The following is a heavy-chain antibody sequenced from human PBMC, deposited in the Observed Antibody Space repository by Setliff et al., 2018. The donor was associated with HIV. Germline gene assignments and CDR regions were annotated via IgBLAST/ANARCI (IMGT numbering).Heavy chain of an antibody. Sequence: GASVKVSCKASGYTFTGHHMHWVRQAPGQGLEWMGWINPNSGGTNYAQKFQGRVTMTRDTSISTAYMELSRLRSDDTAVYYCARDLRYYDSSGYPNYYYYYYMDVWGKGTTVTVSS. J-gene: IGHJ6*03. V-gene: IGHV1-2*02. CDR1: GYTFTGHH. CDR2: INPNSGGT. CDR3: ARDLRYYDSSGYPNYYYYYYMDV. D-gene: IGHD3-22*01.